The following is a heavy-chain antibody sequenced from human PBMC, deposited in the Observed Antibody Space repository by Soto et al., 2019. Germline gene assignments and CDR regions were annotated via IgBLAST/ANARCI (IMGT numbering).Heavy chain of an antibody. CDR1: GGSFRGYF. Sequence: SETLSLTCAVYGGSFRGYFWSWIRQPPGKGLEWIGQTNDGGSTNYNPSLKSRVTISVDTSKNQFSLTLTSVTAADTAVYYCASPSAVSYYYYGMDVWGQGTTVTVSS. V-gene: IGHV4-34*01. D-gene: IGHD3-10*01. CDR3: ASPSAVSYYYYGMDV. CDR2: TNDGGST. J-gene: IGHJ6*02.